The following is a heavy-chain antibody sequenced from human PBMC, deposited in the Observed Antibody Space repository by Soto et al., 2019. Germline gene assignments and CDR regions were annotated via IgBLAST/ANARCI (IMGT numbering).Heavy chain of an antibody. CDR2: INPNSGGT. V-gene: IGHV1-2*02. J-gene: IGHJ4*02. D-gene: IGHD3-22*01. Sequence: GASVKVSCKASGYTFTGYYMHWVRQAPGQGLEWMGWINPNSGGTSYAQKFQGRVTMTRDTSTSTVYMELSSLRSEDTAVYYCARAFYSSGVDCWGQGTLVTVSS. CDR3: ARAFYSSGVDC. CDR1: GYTFTGYY.